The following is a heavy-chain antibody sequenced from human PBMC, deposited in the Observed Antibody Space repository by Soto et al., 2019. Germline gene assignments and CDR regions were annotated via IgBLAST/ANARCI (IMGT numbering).Heavy chain of an antibody. CDR2: IGTAGDT. CDR3: AREGKGNYYYYGMDV. J-gene: IGHJ6*02. CDR1: GFTFSSYD. V-gene: IGHV3-13*01. Sequence: GGSLRLSCAASGFTFSSYDMHWVRQATGKGLEWVSAIGTAGDTYYPGSVKGRFTISRENAKNSLYLQMNSLRAEDTAVYYCAREGKGNYYYYGMDVWGQGTTVTVSS.